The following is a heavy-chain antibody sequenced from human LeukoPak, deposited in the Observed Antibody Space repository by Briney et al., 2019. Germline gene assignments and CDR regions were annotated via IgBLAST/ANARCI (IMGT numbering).Heavy chain of an antibody. J-gene: IGHJ5*02. CDR1: GYSISSGYY. Sequence: SETLSLTCSVSGYSISSGYYWTFIRQPPGKGLEWIGGIYHTGHTFYNPSLKSRVTISVETSKNQFSLKLNSVTAADTAVYHCAKEGTVRWFDPWGQGTLVTVSS. V-gene: IGHV4-38-2*02. D-gene: IGHD1-14*01. CDR3: AKEGTVRWFDP. CDR2: IYHTGHT.